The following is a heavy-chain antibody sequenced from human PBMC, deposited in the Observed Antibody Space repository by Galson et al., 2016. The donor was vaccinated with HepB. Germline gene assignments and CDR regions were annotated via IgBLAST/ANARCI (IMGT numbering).Heavy chain of an antibody. CDR1: GGSLTTYY. V-gene: IGHV4-59*01. D-gene: IGHD6-13*01. J-gene: IGHJ5*02. Sequence: ETLSLTCSISGGSLTTYYLSWIRQPPGKGLEWIGNVSDSGSTTYNPSLESRVTISIDTSKKQFSLKLTSVTAADTAVYYRARHKVSATEGGFDAWGQGTLVTVSS. CDR2: VSDSGST. CDR3: ARHKVSATEGGFDA.